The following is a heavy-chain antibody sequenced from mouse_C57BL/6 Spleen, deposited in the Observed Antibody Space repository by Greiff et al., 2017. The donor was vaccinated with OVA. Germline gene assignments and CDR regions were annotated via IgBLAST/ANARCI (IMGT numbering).Heavy chain of an antibody. J-gene: IGHJ1*03. CDR1: GYTFTSYW. D-gene: IGHD2-3*01. CDR2: IDPSDSYT. Sequence: VQLQQPGAELVMPGASVKLSCKASGYTFTSYWMHWVKQRPGQGLEWIGEIDPSDSYTNYNQKFKGKSTLTVDKSSITAYMQLSSLTSEDSAVYYCARSDGTSSYWYFDVWGTGTTVTVSS. CDR3: ARSDGTSSYWYFDV. V-gene: IGHV1-69*01.